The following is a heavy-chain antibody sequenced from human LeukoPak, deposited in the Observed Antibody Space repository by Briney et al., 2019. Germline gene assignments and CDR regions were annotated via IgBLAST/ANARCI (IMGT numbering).Heavy chain of an antibody. D-gene: IGHD3-9*01. CDR2: ISSNGGST. Sequence: GGSLRLSCAASGFTFSSYAMHWVRQAPGKGLEYVSAISSNGGSTYYANSVKGRFTISRDNSKNTLYLQMGSLRAEDMAVYYCARQKTTYYDNYYYGMDVWGQGTTVTVSS. CDR3: ARQKTTYYDNYYYGMDV. J-gene: IGHJ6*02. CDR1: GFTFSSYA. V-gene: IGHV3-64*01.